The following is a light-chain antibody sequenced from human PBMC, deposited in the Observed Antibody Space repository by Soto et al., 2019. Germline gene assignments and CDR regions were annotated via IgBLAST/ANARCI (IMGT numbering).Light chain of an antibody. CDR2: EVT. V-gene: IGLV2-8*01. CDR3: SSYTGGNPSYV. CDR1: SSDVGGYDY. Sequence: QSVLTQTPSASGSPGQSVTISCTGTSSDVGGYDYVSWYQQHPGKAPKLMIYEVTIRPSGVSDRFSGPKSGNTASLTVSGLQAEDEADYYCSSYTGGNPSYVFGTGTKLTVL. J-gene: IGLJ1*01.